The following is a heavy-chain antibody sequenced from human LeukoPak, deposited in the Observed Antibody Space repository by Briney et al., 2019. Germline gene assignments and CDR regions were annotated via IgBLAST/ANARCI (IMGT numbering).Heavy chain of an antibody. CDR1: GFTFSSYS. Sequence: GGSLRLSCAASGFTFSSYSMNWVRQAPGKGLEWVSYISSSSSTIYYADSVRGRFTISRDNAKNSLFLQMNSLRDEDTAVYYCARGGDSGYDWIDYWGQGTLVTVSS. CDR2: ISSSSSTI. J-gene: IGHJ4*02. CDR3: ARGGDSGYDWIDY. D-gene: IGHD5-12*01. V-gene: IGHV3-48*02.